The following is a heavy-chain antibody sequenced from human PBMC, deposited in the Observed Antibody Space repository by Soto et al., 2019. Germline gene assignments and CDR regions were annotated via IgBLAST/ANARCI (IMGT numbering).Heavy chain of an antibody. CDR1: GGTFSSYA. J-gene: IGHJ6*02. Sequence: QVQLVQSGAEVKKPGSSVKVSCKASGGTFSSYAISWVRQAPGQGLEWMGGIIPIFGTANYAQKFKGRVTITADESTSTAYMELSSLRSEDTAVYYCARERSFSPPYYYYGMDVWGQGTTVTVSS. V-gene: IGHV1-69*01. CDR2: IIPIFGTA. CDR3: ARERSFSPPYYYYGMDV.